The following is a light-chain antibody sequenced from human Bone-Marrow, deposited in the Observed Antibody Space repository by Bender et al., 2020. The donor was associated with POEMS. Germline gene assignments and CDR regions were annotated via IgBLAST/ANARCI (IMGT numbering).Light chain of an antibody. V-gene: IGLV2-8*01. CDR3: SSYAGNDNFV. J-gene: IGLJ1*01. CDR1: SGDIGLYDS. Sequence: QSALTQPPSASGSPEQSVTISCTGSSGDIGLYDSVSWYQLRPGQAPKLIIYKVTKRPSGVPDRFSGSKSGSTASLTVSGLQAEDEAEYYCSSYAGNDNFVFGTGTEVTVL. CDR2: KVT.